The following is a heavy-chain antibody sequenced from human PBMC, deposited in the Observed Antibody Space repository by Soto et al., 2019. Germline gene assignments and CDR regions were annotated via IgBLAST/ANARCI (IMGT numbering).Heavy chain of an antibody. J-gene: IGHJ4*02. Sequence: SETLSLTCTVSGGSISSGDYYWSWIRQPPGKGLEWIGYIYHTGSTYYNPSLKSRVTISVDTSKKQFSLKLSSVTAADTAVYYCARDTGYCSSTSCQSFDHWGQGTLVTVS. D-gene: IGHD2-2*01. CDR2: IYHTGST. CDR1: GGSISSGDYY. CDR3: ARDTGYCSSTSCQSFDH. V-gene: IGHV4-30-4*01.